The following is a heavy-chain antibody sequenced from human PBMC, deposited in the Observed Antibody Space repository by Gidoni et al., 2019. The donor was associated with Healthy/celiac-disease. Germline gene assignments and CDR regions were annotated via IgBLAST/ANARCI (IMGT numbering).Heavy chain of an antibody. CDR1: GGSFSGYY. V-gene: IGHV4-34*01. Sequence: QVQLQQWGAGLLKPSETLSLTCAVYGGSFSGYYWSWIRQPPGKGLEWIGEINHSGSTNYNPSLKSRVTISVDTSKNQFSLKLSSVTAADTAVYYCARGYTVTGAFDIWGQGTMVTVSS. CDR3: ARGYTVTGAFDI. CDR2: INHSGST. J-gene: IGHJ3*02. D-gene: IGHD4-17*01.